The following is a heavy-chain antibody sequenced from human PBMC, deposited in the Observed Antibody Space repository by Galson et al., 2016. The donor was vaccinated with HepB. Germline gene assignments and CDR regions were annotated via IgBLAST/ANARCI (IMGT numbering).Heavy chain of an antibody. CDR3: AKDYRYSSGYDAFDI. V-gene: IGHV3-23*01. CDR1: GFTFSSFP. CDR2: IRANGGTT. Sequence: SLRLSCAASGFTFSSFPMNWVRQAPGKGPQWVSAIRANGGTTYYGDSVKGRFTISRDNSKNPVYLQMNNLRAEDTADYYCAKDYRYSSGYDAFDIWGQGTRVTVSS. D-gene: IGHD6-19*01. J-gene: IGHJ3*02.